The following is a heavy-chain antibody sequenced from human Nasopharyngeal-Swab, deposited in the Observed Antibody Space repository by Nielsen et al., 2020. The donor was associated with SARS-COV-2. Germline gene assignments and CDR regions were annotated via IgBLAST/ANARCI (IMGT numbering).Heavy chain of an antibody. Sequence: ASVKVSCKASGYTFTSNVLNWVRQAPGQGPEYIGWICTTTGAPTYAQAFTGRFVISLDTSVSTTYLQISSLKADDTAVYYCARENQEYANIWIDYWGQGTQVTVSS. CDR2: ICTTTGAP. CDR1: GYTFTSNV. V-gene: IGHV7-4-1*02. CDR3: ARENQEYANIWIDY. J-gene: IGHJ4*02. D-gene: IGHD1-1*01.